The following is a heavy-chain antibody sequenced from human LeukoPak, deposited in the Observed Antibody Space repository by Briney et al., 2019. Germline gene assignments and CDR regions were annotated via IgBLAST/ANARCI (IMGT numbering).Heavy chain of an antibody. CDR3: ARGAWRWEMATTQFDY. D-gene: IGHD5-24*01. CDR1: GFTFSSYA. V-gene: IGHV3-30*04. Sequence: GGSLSLSCAASGFTFSSYAMYWVRQAPGKGLGWVAVISYDGRNKNYADSVKGRFTLSRDNSKNTLYLQMNSLRAEDTAVYYCARGAWRWEMATTQFDYWGQGTLVTVSS. CDR2: ISYDGRNK. J-gene: IGHJ4*02.